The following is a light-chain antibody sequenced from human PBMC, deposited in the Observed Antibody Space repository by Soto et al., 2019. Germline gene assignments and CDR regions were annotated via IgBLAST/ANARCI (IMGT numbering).Light chain of an antibody. Sequence: ENVVAQSTSTLTLSPGERATLSRRAIQSVRSNFLAWYQQKPGQAPRLLIYGASNRATGIPDRFSGSGSGTDFTLTISRLEPEEFALYYCQQDPVGQPIAFARGTRLEI. CDR1: QSVRSNF. J-gene: IGKJ5*01. V-gene: IGKV3-20*01. CDR3: QQDPVGQPIA. CDR2: GAS.